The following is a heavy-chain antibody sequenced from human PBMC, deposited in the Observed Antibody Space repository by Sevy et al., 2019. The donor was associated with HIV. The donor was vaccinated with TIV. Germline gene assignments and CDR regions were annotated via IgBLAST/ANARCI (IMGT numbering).Heavy chain of an antibody. Sequence: SETLSLTCSVSGDSITRSAYYWAWIRQPPGKGLEWIGSISSSGSTYHNASLKGRITMAVDTSKSQFSLTLESVTAAETAVYYCARRSAGQWLAVYYFDSWGQGTLVTVSS. D-gene: IGHD6-19*01. J-gene: IGHJ4*02. V-gene: IGHV4-39*01. CDR2: ISSSGST. CDR1: GDSITRSAYY. CDR3: ARRSAGQWLAVYYFDS.